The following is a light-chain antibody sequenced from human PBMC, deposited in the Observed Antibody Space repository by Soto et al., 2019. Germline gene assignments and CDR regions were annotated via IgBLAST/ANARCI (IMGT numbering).Light chain of an antibody. CDR1: QSVSNN. Sequence: EIMMTQSPATLSVSPGERATLSCRASQSVSNNLAWYQQKPGQAPRLLIYYASTRATGIPARFSGSGSGTEFTLTISSLQSEDFALYYCQQYNNWPPVTFGQGTRLEIK. J-gene: IGKJ5*01. V-gene: IGKV3-15*01. CDR2: YAS. CDR3: QQYNNWPPVT.